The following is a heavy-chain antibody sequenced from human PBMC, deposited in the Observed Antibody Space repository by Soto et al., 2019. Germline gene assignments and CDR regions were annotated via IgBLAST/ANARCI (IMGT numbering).Heavy chain of an antibody. D-gene: IGHD3-22*01. CDR2: IIPIFGTA. CDR1: GGTFSSYA. CDR3: ARGERSSGYHDYYYYGMDV. Sequence: GASVKVSCKASGGTFSSYAISWVRQAPGQGLEWMGGIIPIFGTANYAQKFQGRVTITADESTSTAYMELSSLRSEDTAVYYCARGERSSGYHDYYYYGMDVWGQGTTVTVSS. V-gene: IGHV1-69*13. J-gene: IGHJ6*02.